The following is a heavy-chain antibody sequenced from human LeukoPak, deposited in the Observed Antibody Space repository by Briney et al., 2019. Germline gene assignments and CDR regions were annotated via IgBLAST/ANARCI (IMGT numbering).Heavy chain of an antibody. J-gene: IGHJ3*01. Sequence: PGGSLRLSCAASGFSLGDAWMIWVRQAPGKGLELIGRVKSKKDGGTIEYAAPLKGRFSISSDDSRNTLYLQMNSLKAEDTAVYYCTASTLAGAFDVWGQGTMVTVSS. D-gene: IGHD2/OR15-2a*01. CDR3: TASTLAGAFDV. CDR1: GFSLGDAW. CDR2: VKSKKDGGTI. V-gene: IGHV3-15*01.